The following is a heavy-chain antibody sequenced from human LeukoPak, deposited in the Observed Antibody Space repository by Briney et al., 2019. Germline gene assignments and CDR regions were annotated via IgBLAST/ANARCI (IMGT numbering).Heavy chain of an antibody. CDR2: IIPIFGTA. V-gene: IGHV1-69*05. CDR3: AREIEDCSGGSCLYYFDY. D-gene: IGHD2-15*01. J-gene: IGHJ4*02. Sequence: ASVKVSCKASGGTFSSYAISWVRQAPGQGLEWMGRIIPIFGTANYAQKFQGRVTITTDESTSTAYMELSSLRSEDTAVYYCAREIEDCSGGSCLYYFDYWGQGTLVTVSS. CDR1: GGTFSSYA.